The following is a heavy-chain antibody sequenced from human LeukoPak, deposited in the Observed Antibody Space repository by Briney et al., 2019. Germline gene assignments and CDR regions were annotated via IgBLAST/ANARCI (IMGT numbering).Heavy chain of an antibody. CDR1: GFTFSSYG. J-gene: IGHJ4*02. D-gene: IGHD3-22*01. V-gene: IGHV3-21*01. CDR2: IISSSSYI. CDR3: ARDAYDSSGYYYYGFDY. Sequence: GGSLTLSCAASGFTFSSYGMNLVRQAPGKGLEVVSSIISSSSYIYYAVSVKGRFTISRDKAKNSLYLQMNSRRAEDTAVYYCARDAYDSSGYYYYGFDYWGQGTLVTVSS.